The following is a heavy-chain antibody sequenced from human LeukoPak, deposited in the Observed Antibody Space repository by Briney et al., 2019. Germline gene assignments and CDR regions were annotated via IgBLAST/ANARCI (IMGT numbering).Heavy chain of an antibody. J-gene: IGHJ3*02. CDR2: IYYSGST. Sequence: SETLSLTCTVSGGSISSYYWSWIRQPPGKGLEWIGYIYYSGSTNYNPSLKSRVTISVDTSKNQFSLKLSSVTAADTAVYYCARVDGSGSDDAFDIWGQGTMVTVSS. D-gene: IGHD3-10*01. CDR3: ARVDGSGSDDAFDI. CDR1: GGSISSYY. V-gene: IGHV4-59*01.